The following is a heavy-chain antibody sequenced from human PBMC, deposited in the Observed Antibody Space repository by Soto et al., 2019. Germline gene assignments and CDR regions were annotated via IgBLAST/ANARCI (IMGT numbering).Heavy chain of an antibody. V-gene: IGHV3-23*01. Sequence: GGSLRLSCAASGFTFSSYAMNWVRQAPGKGLEWVSAISGSGGSTYYADSVKGRFTISRDNSKNTLYLQMNSLRAEDTAVYYCAKGDSGYSSGWADYWGQGTLVTVSS. CDR1: GFTFSSYA. J-gene: IGHJ4*02. D-gene: IGHD6-19*01. CDR3: AKGDSGYSSGWADY. CDR2: ISGSGGST.